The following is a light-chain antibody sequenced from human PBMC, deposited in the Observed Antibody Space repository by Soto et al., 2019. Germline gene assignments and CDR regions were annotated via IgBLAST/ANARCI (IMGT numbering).Light chain of an antibody. CDR3: QQRSDWPPIT. CDR1: RSVTTF. V-gene: IGKV3-11*01. J-gene: IGKJ5*01. CDR2: EAS. Sequence: EIVLTQSPGTLSLSPGERATLSCRTSRSVTTFLAWYQQRPGQAPRLLISEASNRAAGIPARFSGSGSGTDFTLTISSLEPEDFAVYFCQQRSDWPPITFXQGTRLEIK.